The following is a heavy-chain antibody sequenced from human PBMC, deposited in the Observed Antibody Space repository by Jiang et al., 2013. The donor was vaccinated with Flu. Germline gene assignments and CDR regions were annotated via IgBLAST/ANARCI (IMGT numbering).Heavy chain of an antibody. D-gene: IGHD2-2*01. J-gene: IGHJ4*02. Sequence: GAEVKKPGASVKVSCKASGYTFTSYGISWVRQAPGQGLEWMGWISAYNGNTNYAQKLQGRVTMTTDTSTSTAYMELRSLRSDDTAVYYCARDPAAEGPAVGFDYWGQGTLVTVSS. CDR1: GYTFTSYG. V-gene: IGHV1-18*01. CDR3: ARDPAAEGPAVGFDY. CDR2: ISAYNGNT.